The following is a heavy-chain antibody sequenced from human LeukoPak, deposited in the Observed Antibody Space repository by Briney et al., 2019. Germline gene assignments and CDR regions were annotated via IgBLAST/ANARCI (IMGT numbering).Heavy chain of an antibody. D-gene: IGHD3-22*01. CDR1: GYTFTGYY. CDR3: ARVVRYYDSSGLFDY. J-gene: IGHJ4*02. V-gene: IGHV1-2*02. CDR2: INPNSGAT. Sequence: ASVKVSCKASGYTFTGYYMHWVRQAPGQGLEWMGWINPNSGATNYARTFQGRVTMTRDTSISTAYMELSRLRSDDTAVYYCARVVRYYDSSGLFDYWGQGTLVTVSS.